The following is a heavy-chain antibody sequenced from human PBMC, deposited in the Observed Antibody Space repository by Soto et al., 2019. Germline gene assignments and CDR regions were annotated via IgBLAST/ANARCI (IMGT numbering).Heavy chain of an antibody. CDR3: ARGSPLRFLEWLSLDYYGMDV. D-gene: IGHD3-3*01. Sequence: GASVKVSCKACGGTFSSYAISWVRQAPGQGLEWMGGIIPIFGNTGYAQKFQGRVTMTRNTSISTAYMELSSLRSEDTAVYYCARGSPLRFLEWLSLDYYGMDVWGQGTTLTVSS. CDR2: IIPIFGNT. J-gene: IGHJ6*02. V-gene: IGHV1-8*01. CDR1: GGTFSSYA.